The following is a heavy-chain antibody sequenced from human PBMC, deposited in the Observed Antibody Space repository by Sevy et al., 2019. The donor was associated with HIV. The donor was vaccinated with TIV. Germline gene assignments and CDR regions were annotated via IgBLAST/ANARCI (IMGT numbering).Heavy chain of an antibody. V-gene: IGHV4-61*01. CDR2: IYYSGNT. J-gene: IGHJ5*01. CDR1: SGSVSSGNNY. D-gene: IGHD5-18*01. CDR3: ARDPSEEGFSYGPFDS. Sequence: SETLSLTCIVSSGSVSSGNNYWSWIRQPPGKGLEWIGYIYYSGNTKYNPSLKSRVTISIDTSKNQFSLNLNSVTAADTAVYYCARDPSEEGFSYGPFDSWGQGILVTVSS.